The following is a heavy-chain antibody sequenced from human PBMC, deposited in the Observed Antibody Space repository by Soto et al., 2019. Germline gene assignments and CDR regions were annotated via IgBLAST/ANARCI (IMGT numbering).Heavy chain of an antibody. D-gene: IGHD6-19*01. Sequence: VQLVESGGGVVQPGRSLRLSCAASGFTFSDYAMHWVRQAPGKGLEWVAGVSHDGRNTHYADSVKGRFTISRDSSKNTVSLDMTSLRAEDTAVYYCAKGGRQWLVTSDFNYWGQGALVTVSS. J-gene: IGHJ4*02. CDR2: VSHDGRNT. CDR3: AKGGRQWLVTSDFNY. CDR1: GFTFSDYA. V-gene: IGHV3-30*18.